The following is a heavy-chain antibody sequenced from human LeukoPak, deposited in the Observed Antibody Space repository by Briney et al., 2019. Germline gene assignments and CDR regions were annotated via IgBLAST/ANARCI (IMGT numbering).Heavy chain of an antibody. V-gene: IGHV3-23*01. CDR3: VQWGYYDVVTGYYVPDY. Sequence: GGSLRLSCAASGFTFSNYAMSWVRQAPGKGREWVSAITGSGAVTYYADSVKGRFTISRESSKNTHYLQLNSLRAEDTAVYYCVQWGYYDVVTGYYVPDYWGQGSLVTVS. CDR2: ITGSGAVT. D-gene: IGHD3-9*01. CDR1: GFTFSNYA. J-gene: IGHJ4*02.